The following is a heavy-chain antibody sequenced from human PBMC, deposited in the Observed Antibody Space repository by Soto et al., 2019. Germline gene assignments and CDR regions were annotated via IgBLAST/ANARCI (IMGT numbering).Heavy chain of an antibody. CDR3: EVGATDETDAFDI. J-gene: IGHJ3*02. D-gene: IGHD1-26*01. Sequence: QVQLVQSGAEVKKPGSSVKVSCKASGGTFSSYAISWVRQAPGQGLQWMGGIIPIFGTANYAQKFQGRVTITADKSTSTGDMGLSSLRSEDTAVYYCEVGATDETDAFDIWGQGTMVSVSS. CDR2: IIPIFGTA. CDR1: GGTFSSYA. V-gene: IGHV1-69*06.